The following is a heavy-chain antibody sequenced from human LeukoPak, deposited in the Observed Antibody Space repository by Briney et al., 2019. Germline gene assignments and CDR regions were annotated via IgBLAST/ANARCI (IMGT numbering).Heavy chain of an antibody. J-gene: IGHJ4*02. V-gene: IGHV4-61*02. CDR2: IYTSGST. CDR1: GGSISSGSYY. Sequence: PSQTLSLTCTVSGGSISSGSYYWSWLRQPAGKGLEWIGRIYTSGSTNYNPSLKSRVTISVDTSKNQFSLKLSSVTAADTAVYYCARGPRYYYDSSGPRLDYWGQGTLVTVSS. CDR3: ARGPRYYYDSSGPRLDY. D-gene: IGHD3-22*01.